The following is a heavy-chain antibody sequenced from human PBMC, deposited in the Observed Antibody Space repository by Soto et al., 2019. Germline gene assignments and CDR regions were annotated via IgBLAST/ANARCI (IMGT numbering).Heavy chain of an antibody. D-gene: IGHD2-15*01. CDR1: GFTFSNYA. CDR3: AKLPLGYCNGGTCYRDFDY. V-gene: IGHV3-23*01. J-gene: IGHJ4*02. CDR2: ITGNGGST. Sequence: EVQLLDSGGGLAHPGGSLRLSCAASGFTFSNYAMTWVRQAPGKGLEWVSIITGNGGSTYYAASVKGRFTISRDNSQNTLYLQMNSLRVEDTAVYYCAKLPLGYCNGGTCYRDFDYWGQGTLVTVSS.